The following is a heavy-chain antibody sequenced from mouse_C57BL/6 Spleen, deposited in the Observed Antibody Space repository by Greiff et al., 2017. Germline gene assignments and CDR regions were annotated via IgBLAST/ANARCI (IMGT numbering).Heavy chain of an antibody. D-gene: IGHD1-1*01. CDR1: GYTFTSYW. Sequence: QVQLQQPGAELVKPGASVKLSCKASGYTFTSYWMQWVKQRPGQGLEWIGEIDPSDSYTNYNQKFKGKATLTVDTSSSTAYMQLSSLTSEDSAVYYCAIGYYGSSSWFAYWGQGTLVTVSA. CDR2: IDPSDSYT. V-gene: IGHV1-50*01. CDR3: AIGYYGSSSWFAY. J-gene: IGHJ3*01.